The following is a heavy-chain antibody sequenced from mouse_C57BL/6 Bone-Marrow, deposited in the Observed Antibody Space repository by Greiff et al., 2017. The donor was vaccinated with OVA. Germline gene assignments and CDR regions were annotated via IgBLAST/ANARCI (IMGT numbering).Heavy chain of an antibody. J-gene: IGHJ3*01. CDR1: GFNIKDDY. Sequence: EVQLQQSGAELVRPGASVKLSCTASGFNIKDDYMHWVKQRPEQGLEWIGWIDPENGDTEYASKFQGKATITADTSSNTAYLQLSSLTSEDTAVYYCTTRFTTVVARTYWGQGTLVTVSA. V-gene: IGHV14-4*01. CDR3: TTRFTTVVARTY. CDR2: IDPENGDT. D-gene: IGHD1-1*01.